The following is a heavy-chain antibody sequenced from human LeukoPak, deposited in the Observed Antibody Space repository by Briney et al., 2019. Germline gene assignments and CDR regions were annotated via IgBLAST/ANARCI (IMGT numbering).Heavy chain of an antibody. Sequence: QPGGSLRLSCAASGFTFSNFDMSWVRQAPGKGLELVSAISGSGGSTYYADSVKGRFVISRDNSENTLYLHMNSLRAADTAVYYCAKDLRYDPPVDYWGQGTLVTVSS. CDR2: ISGSGGST. CDR3: AKDLRYDPPVDY. J-gene: IGHJ4*02. V-gene: IGHV3-23*01. CDR1: GFTFSNFD. D-gene: IGHD2-2*01.